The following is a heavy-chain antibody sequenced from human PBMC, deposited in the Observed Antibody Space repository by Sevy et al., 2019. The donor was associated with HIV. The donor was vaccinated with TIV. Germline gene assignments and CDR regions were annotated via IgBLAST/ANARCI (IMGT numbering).Heavy chain of an antibody. V-gene: IGHV3-23*01. CDR2: KTGSAGVT. D-gene: IGHD6-6*01. J-gene: IGHJ4*02. CDR3: ARGGVSSIGTLGHFDS. CDR1: GFSLSNYA. Sequence: GGSLRLSCAASGFSLSNYAMSWVRQAPGKGLEWISTKTGSAGVTYYADSVKGRFTISRDNSKNTLFLQMNSLRAEDTALYYCARGGVSSIGTLGHFDSWGQGTLVTVSS.